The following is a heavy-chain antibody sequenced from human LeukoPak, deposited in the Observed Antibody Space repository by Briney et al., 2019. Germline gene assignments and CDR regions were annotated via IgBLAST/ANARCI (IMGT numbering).Heavy chain of an antibody. V-gene: IGHV3-21*01. CDR3: ARDPCSGYDFPFDY. J-gene: IGHJ4*02. Sequence: GGSLRLSSAASGDTFRGHSIKSVRQAPGKGLEWVSSISSSSSYIYYAESVKGRFTISRDNANNSLYLRMNSLRSEDTVVYYCARDPCSGYDFPFDYWGQGTLVTVSS. CDR1: GDTFRGHS. D-gene: IGHD5-12*01. CDR2: ISSSSSYI.